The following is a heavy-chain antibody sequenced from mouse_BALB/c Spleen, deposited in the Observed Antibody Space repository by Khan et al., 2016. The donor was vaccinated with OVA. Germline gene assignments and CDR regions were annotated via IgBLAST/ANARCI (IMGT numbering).Heavy chain of an antibody. D-gene: IGHD2-4*01. CDR2: IWGDGST. V-gene: IGHV2-6-7*01. CDR1: GFSLTGYG. J-gene: IGHJ4*01. CDR3: AREIYYDDAYYYAIDY. Sequence: QVQLKESGPGLVAPSQSLSITCTVSGFSLTGYGVNWVRQPPGKGLEWLGMIWGDGSTDYNSALKSRLSISMDNSKSQVFLKMNSLHTDDTARYYCAREIYYDDAYYYAIDYWGQGTSGTVSS.